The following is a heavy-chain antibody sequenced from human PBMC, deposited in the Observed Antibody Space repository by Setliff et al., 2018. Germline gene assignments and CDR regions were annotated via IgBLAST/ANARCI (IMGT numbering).Heavy chain of an antibody. Sequence: PGGSLRLSCATSGFTFSSYWMSWVRQAPGKGLEWVANIKQDGSEKYYVDSVKGRFTISRDNAKNSLYLQMNSLRAEDMALYYCAKGGPVPYYYGMDVWGQGTTVTVS. CDR3: AKGGPVPYYYGMDV. D-gene: IGHD2-2*01. V-gene: IGHV3-7*03. CDR2: IKQDGSEK. CDR1: GFTFSSYW. J-gene: IGHJ6*02.